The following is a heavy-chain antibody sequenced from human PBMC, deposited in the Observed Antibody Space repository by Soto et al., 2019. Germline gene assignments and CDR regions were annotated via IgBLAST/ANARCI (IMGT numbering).Heavy chain of an antibody. CDR2: ISGSGGST. V-gene: IGHV3-23*01. CDR3: AKGYVNKGRITMIVVVEHFDY. D-gene: IGHD3-22*01. Sequence: GGSLRLSCAASGFTFSSYAMSWVRQAPGKGLEWVSAISGSGGSTYYADSVKGRFTISRDNSKNTLYLQMNSLRAEDTAVYYCAKGYVNKGRITMIVVVEHFDYWGQGTLVTVSS. CDR1: GFTFSSYA. J-gene: IGHJ4*02.